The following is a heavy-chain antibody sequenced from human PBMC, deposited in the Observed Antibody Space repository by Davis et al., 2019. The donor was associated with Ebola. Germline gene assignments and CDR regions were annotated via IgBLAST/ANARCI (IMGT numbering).Heavy chain of an antibody. CDR2: INAANANT. D-gene: IGHD1-7*01. Sequence: SVTVSRMASLYTFNTYAMHSVRHAPGLGVEWMGWINAANANTRYSQKFQDRVTIIRDRSASTVYMELSSLRSEDTAVYYCAREVASNWNYAERTYYYYGMDVWGQGTTVTVSS. CDR3: AREVASNWNYAERTYYYYGMDV. J-gene: IGHJ6*02. V-gene: IGHV1-3*01. CDR1: LYTFNTYA.